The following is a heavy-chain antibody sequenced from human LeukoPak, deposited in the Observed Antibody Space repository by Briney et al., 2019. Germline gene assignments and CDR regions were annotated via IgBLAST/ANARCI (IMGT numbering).Heavy chain of an antibody. V-gene: IGHV3-30*18. CDR3: AKMFPPFGDSSGIDY. Sequence: GGSLRLSCAASGFTFSSYGMHWVRQAPGKGLEWVAVISYDGSNKYYADSVKGRFTISRDNSKNTLYLQMNSLRAEDTAVYYCAKMFPPFGDSSGIDYWGQGTLVTVSS. J-gene: IGHJ4*02. CDR1: GFTFSSYG. D-gene: IGHD3-22*01. CDR2: ISYDGSNK.